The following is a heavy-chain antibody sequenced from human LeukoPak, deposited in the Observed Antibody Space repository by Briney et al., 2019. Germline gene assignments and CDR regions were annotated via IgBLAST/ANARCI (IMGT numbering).Heavy chain of an antibody. V-gene: IGHV3-21*01. CDR1: GFTFDDYA. D-gene: IGHD1-20*01. CDR2: ISSSSSYI. CDR3: VRDRGGGNWLDY. J-gene: IGHJ4*02. Sequence: GGSLRLSCAASGFTFDDYAMHWVRQAPGKGLEWVSSISSSSSYIYYADSVKGRFTISRDNAKNSLFLQMNSLRAEDTAVYFCVRDRGGGNWLDYWGQGTLVTVSS.